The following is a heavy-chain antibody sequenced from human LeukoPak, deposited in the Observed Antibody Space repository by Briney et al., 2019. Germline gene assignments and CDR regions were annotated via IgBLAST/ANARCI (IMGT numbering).Heavy chain of an antibody. Sequence: ASVKVSCKASGYTFTGYYMHWVRQAPGQGLEWIGWINPNSGGTNYAQKFQGRVTMTRDTSISTAYMELSRLRSDDTAVYYCARAYYYDSSGYYRNWGQGTLVTVSS. CDR3: ARAYYYDSSGYYRN. V-gene: IGHV1-2*02. D-gene: IGHD3-22*01. CDR2: INPNSGGT. J-gene: IGHJ4*02. CDR1: GYTFTGYY.